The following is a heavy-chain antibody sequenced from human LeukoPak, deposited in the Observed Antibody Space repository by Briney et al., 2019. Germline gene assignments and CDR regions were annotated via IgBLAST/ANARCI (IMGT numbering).Heavy chain of an antibody. Sequence: SVKVSCKASGGTFSSYAISWVRQAPGQGLEWMGGIIPIFGTANYAQKFQGRVTITADKSTSTAYMELSSLRSEDTAVYSCAGRYCSSTSCYPYSYGMDVWGKGTTVTVSS. CDR2: IIPIFGTA. CDR1: GGTFSSYA. J-gene: IGHJ6*04. D-gene: IGHD2-2*01. V-gene: IGHV1-69*06. CDR3: AGRYCSSTSCYPYSYGMDV.